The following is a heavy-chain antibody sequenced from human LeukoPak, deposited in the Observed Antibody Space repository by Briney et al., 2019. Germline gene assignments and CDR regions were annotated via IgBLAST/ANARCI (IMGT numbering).Heavy chain of an antibody. J-gene: IGHJ4*02. D-gene: IGHD2-2*01. CDR3: TTSPLGSCSGNSCQGLDY. V-gene: IGHV3-21*04. Sequence: GGSLRLSCATSGGTFNNYNMNWGRQAPRRGLGWVSFVTSSCTYIFYADSLKGRFTTSRDNTKKILVLQMNTSGAKGTPAYYFTTSPLGSCSGNSCQGLDYWGQGTIVTVSS. CDR1: GGTFNNYN. CDR2: VTSSCTYI.